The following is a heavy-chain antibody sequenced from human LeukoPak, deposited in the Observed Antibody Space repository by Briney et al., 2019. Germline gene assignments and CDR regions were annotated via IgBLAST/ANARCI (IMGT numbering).Heavy chain of an antibody. CDR1: GFTFSAYD. CDR2: ISGGGGST. D-gene: IGHD3-10*01. J-gene: IGHJ4*02. Sequence: GGSLRLSCAASGFTFSAYDMSWVRQAPGKGLDWVSAISGGGGSTYYADSVKGRFIISKDNSKNTLYLQMNSLTVEDTAVYYCARAIRGSAVDTGDRWGQGTLVTVSS. CDR3: ARAIRGSAVDTGDR. V-gene: IGHV3-23*01.